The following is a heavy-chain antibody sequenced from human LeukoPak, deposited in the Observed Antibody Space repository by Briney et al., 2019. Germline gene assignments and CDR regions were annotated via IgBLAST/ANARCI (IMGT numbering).Heavy chain of an antibody. V-gene: IGHV4-34*01. CDR3: ARGRGWFGELTLGY. CDR2: INHSGST. D-gene: IGHD3-10*01. J-gene: IGHJ4*02. Sequence: SETLSLTCAVYGGSFSGYYWSWIRQPPGKGLEWIGEINHSGSTNYNPSLKSRVTISVDTSKNQFSLKLSSVTAADTAMYYCARGRGWFGELTLGYWGQGTLVTVSS. CDR1: GGSFSGYY.